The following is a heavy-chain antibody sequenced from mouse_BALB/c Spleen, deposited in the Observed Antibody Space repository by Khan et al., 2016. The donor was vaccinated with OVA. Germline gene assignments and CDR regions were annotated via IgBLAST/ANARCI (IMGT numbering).Heavy chain of an antibody. CDR1: GDSITSGY. CDR3: ARSTYRYAFVY. V-gene: IGHV3-8*02. Sequence: EVQLVESGPSLVKPSQTLFLTCSVTGDSITSGYWNWIRKFPGNKLEYMGYIIYTGYTYYNPSLKSRISITRHTSKNQYYLQLSSVTDEDTATYYCARSTYRYAFVYWGQGTLVTVSA. CDR2: IIYTGYT. D-gene: IGHD2-12*01. J-gene: IGHJ3*01.